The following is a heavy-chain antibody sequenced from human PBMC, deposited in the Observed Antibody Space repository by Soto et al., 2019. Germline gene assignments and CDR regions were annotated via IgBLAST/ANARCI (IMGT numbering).Heavy chain of an antibody. J-gene: IGHJ4*02. CDR1: GGSISSVSDY. Sequence: PSETLSLTCTVSGGSISSVSDYWSWIRHHPGKGLELVGYISYSGTTNYNPSLKSRVTISVDTSKNQFSLKLSSVTAADTAVYYCATGWFFDYWGQGTLVTVSS. V-gene: IGHV4-61*01. CDR2: ISYSGTT. CDR3: ATGWFFDY. D-gene: IGHD2-15*01.